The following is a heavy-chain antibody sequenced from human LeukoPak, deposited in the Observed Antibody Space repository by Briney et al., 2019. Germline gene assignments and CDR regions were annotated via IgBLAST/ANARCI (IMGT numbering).Heavy chain of an antibody. D-gene: IGHD3-10*01. CDR3: ARRITMVRGVIGY. CDR1: GYTFTSYD. CDR2: MNPNSGNT. J-gene: IGHJ4*02. Sequence: ASVKVSCKASGYTFTSYDINWVRQATGQGLEWMGWMNPNSGNTGYAQKFQGRVTMTRNTSISTAYMELSSLRSEDTAVYYCARRITMVRGVIGYWGQGTLVTVSS. V-gene: IGHV1-8*01.